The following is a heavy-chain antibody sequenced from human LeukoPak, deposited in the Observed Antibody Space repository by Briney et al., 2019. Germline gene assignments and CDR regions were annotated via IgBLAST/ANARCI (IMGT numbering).Heavy chain of an antibody. J-gene: IGHJ6*02. CDR1: GGSISSGSYY. V-gene: IGHV4-61*02. Sequence: SQTLSLTCIVSGGSISSGSYYWSWIRQPAGKGLEWIGRIYTSGSTNYNPSLKSRVTISVDTSKNQFSLKLSSVTAADTAVYYCARGRSSWYEEYYYGMDVWGQGTTVTVSS. CDR3: ARGRSSWYEEYYYGMDV. D-gene: IGHD6-13*01. CDR2: IYTSGST.